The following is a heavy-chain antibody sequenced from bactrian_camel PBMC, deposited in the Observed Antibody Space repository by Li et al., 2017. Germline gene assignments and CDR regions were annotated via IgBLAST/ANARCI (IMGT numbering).Heavy chain of an antibody. CDR1: GYTRSRYY. CDR3: AAKTTGSFSLESSSYSD. D-gene: IGHD2*01. J-gene: IGHJ4*01. V-gene: IGHV3S44*01. Sequence: QLVESGGDLVQPGGSLRLSCTASGYTRSRYYMSWFRQAPGKEREGVASIDRLNGATVADSVKGRSTISRDNDKNTLYLQMNALKFEDTGMYYCAAKTTGSFSLESSSYSDWGQGTQVTVS. CDR2: IDRLNGA.